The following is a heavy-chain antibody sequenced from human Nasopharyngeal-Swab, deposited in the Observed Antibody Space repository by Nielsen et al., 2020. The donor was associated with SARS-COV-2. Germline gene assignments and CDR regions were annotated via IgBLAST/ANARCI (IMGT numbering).Heavy chain of an antibody. CDR2: IKQDGSEK. V-gene: IGHV3-7*01. J-gene: IGHJ6*02. D-gene: IGHD3-3*01. Sequence: WIRQPPGKGLEWVANIKQDGSEKYYVDSVKGRFTISRDNAMNSLYLQMNSLRAEDTAVYYCARAEPYDFWSGYMPFYGMDVWGQGTTVTVSS. CDR3: ARAEPYDFWSGYMPFYGMDV.